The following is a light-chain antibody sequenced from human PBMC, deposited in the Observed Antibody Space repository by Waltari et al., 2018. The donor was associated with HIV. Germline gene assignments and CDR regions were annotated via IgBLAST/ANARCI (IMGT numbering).Light chain of an antibody. J-gene: IGLJ1*01. CDR2: EVS. V-gene: IGLV2-14*01. Sequence: QSALTQPASVSGSPGQSITISCTGTSSDVGGYNYVSWYQQHPGKAPKLMMYEVSNRPSGVSNRFSGSKPGNTASLTISGLQAEDEADYYCSSFTSNSTLVFGTGTKVTVL. CDR1: SSDVGGYNY. CDR3: SSFTSNSTLV.